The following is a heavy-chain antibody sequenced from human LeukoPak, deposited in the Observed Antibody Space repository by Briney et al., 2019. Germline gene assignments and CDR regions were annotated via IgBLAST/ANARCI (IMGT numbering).Heavy chain of an antibody. CDR2: INGDGSIT. CDR1: GFTFSKYW. J-gene: IGHJ3*02. CDR3: ARAWGSYDSFDI. Sequence: GGSLRLSCAASGFTFSKYWMHWVRQAPGKGLVWVSRINGDGSITTHADSVKGRFTISRDNAKNTVYLQMNSPRAEDTAVYYCARAWGSYDSFDIWGPGTMVTVSS. V-gene: IGHV3-74*01. D-gene: IGHD3-16*01.